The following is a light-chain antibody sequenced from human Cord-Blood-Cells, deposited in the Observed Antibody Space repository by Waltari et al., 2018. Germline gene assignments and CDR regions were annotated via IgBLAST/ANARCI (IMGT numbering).Light chain of an antibody. V-gene: IGLV3-1*01. Sequence: SYELTQPPSVSVSPGQTASITRSAGKLGDQYACWYQQKPGQSPVLVIYQDSKRPSGIPERFSGSNSGNTATLTISGTQAMDEADYYCQAWDSSTVVFGGGTKLTVL. CDR1: KLGDQY. J-gene: IGLJ2*01. CDR2: QDS. CDR3: QAWDSSTVV.